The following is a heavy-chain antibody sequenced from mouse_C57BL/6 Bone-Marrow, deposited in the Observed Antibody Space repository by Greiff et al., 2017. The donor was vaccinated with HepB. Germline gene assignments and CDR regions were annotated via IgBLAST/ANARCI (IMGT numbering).Heavy chain of an antibody. V-gene: IGHV5-12*01. CDR1: GFTFSDYY. Sequence: DVKLVESGGGLVQPGGSLKLSCAASGFTFSDYYMYWVRQTPEKRLEWVAYISNGGGSTYYPDTVKGRFTISRDNAKNTLYLQMSRLKSEDTAMYYCARHRREGYAMDYWGQGTSVTVSS. CDR2: ISNGGGST. J-gene: IGHJ4*01. CDR3: ARHRREGYAMDY.